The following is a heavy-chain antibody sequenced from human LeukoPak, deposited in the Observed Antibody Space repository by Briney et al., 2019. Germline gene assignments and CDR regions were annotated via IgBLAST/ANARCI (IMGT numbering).Heavy chain of an antibody. CDR1: GYTFSNHD. CDR3: ARDGRGAAAPDDPPDL. V-gene: IGHV1-8*01. J-gene: IGHJ3*01. Sequence: ASVKVSCKASGYTFSNHDFNWMRQATGQGLEWMGWMNPNSGATGYAQKFQGRVTMTRDTSITTAYMELSSLTSEDTAVYYCARDGRGAAAPDDPPDLWGQGTTVTVSS. D-gene: IGHD6-13*01. CDR2: MNPNSGAT.